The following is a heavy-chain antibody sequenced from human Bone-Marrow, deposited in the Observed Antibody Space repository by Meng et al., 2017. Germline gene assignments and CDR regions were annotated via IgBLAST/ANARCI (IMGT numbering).Heavy chain of an antibody. D-gene: IGHD3-22*01. CDR2: IYSGGNT. Sequence: GGSLRLSCAASGFTVSSNYMSWVRQAPGKGLEWVSVIYSGGNTYYADSVKGRFTISRDNSKNTLYLQMNSLRAEDTAVYYCARGPTYYYDSSGYWDYWGQGTLVTVSS. CDR3: ARGPTYYYDSSGYWDY. CDR1: GFTVSSNY. J-gene: IGHJ4*02. V-gene: IGHV3-53*01.